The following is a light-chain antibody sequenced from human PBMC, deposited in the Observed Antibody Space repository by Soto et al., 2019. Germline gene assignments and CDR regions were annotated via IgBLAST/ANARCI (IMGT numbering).Light chain of an antibody. Sequence: DIQMTQSPSTLSASVGDRVTITCRASQSISDLLAWYQQKPGKAPKLLIYKASTLESGVPSRFSGSGSGTEFTLTISSLQPDDFATYYCQQYGSDLYTFGPWTKLEIK. V-gene: IGKV1-5*03. CDR1: QSISDL. CDR3: QQYGSDLYT. J-gene: IGKJ2*01. CDR2: KAS.